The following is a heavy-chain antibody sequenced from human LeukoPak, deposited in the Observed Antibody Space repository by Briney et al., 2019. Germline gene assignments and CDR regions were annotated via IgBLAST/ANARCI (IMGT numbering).Heavy chain of an antibody. CDR1: GFTFSSYA. D-gene: IGHD5-18*01. J-gene: IGHJ4*02. Sequence: PGGSLRLSCIASGFTFSSYAMSWVRQAPGKGLEWVSSISGSGVSTYYPDSLKGRFTISRDNSKDTLYLQMNSLRAEDTAVYYCAKGTRPGYSYGPFDYWGQGSLVTVSS. CDR2: ISGSGVST. CDR3: AKGTRPGYSYGPFDY. V-gene: IGHV3-23*01.